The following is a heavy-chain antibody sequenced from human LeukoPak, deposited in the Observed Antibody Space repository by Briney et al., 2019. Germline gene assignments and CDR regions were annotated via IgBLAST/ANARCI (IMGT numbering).Heavy chain of an antibody. CDR1: GVSISSSDYY. CDR2: IYYSGST. CDR3: AGQAITRYCGTSICTNWFDP. J-gene: IGHJ5*02. Sequence: SETLSLTCTVSGVSISSSDYYWGWIRQPPGEGLQWIGNIYYSGSTYYNPSLKSRVTMSVDTSKNQFSLKLSSVTAAETAVYYCAGQAITRYCGTSICTNWFDPWGQGTLVTVSA. D-gene: IGHD2-2*01. V-gene: IGHV4-39*01.